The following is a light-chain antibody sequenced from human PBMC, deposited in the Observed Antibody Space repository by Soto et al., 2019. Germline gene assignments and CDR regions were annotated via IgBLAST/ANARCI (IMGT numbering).Light chain of an antibody. J-gene: IGLJ3*02. V-gene: IGLV1-40*01. CDR1: SSNIGADYD. CDR2: GNN. CDR3: QSYDSSLSGWV. Sequence: QTVVTQSPSVSGAPGQRVTISCTGSSSNIGADYDVHWYQQFPGTAPKLLIYGNNNRPSGVPDRFSGSKSGTSASLAITGLQAEDEADYYCQSYDSSLSGWVFGGGTKLTVL.